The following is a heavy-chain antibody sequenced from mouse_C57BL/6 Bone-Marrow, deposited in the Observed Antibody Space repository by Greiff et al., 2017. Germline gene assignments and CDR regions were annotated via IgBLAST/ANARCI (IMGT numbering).Heavy chain of an antibody. CDR3: ARAPLTTVVATDAMDY. V-gene: IGHV2-6*03. CDR1: GFSLTSYG. Sequence: VHLVESGPGLVAPSQSLSITCTVSGFSLTSYGVHWVRQPPGKGLEWLVVIWSDGSTTYNSALKSRLSISKDNSKSQVFLKMNSLQTDDTAMYYCARAPLTTVVATDAMDYWGQGTSVTVSS. J-gene: IGHJ4*01. D-gene: IGHD1-1*01. CDR2: IWSDGST.